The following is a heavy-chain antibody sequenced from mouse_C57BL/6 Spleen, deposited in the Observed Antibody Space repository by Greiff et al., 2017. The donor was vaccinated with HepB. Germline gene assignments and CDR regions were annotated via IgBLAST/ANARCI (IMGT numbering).Heavy chain of an antibody. CDR2: ISYDGSN. J-gene: IGHJ3*01. CDR1: GYSITSGYY. CDR3: AFHSTSFAY. D-gene: IGHD2-5*01. V-gene: IGHV3-6*01. Sequence: EVKLVESGPGLVKPSQSLSLTCSVTGYSITSGYYWNWIRQFPGNKLEWMGYISYDGSNNYNPSLKNRISITRDTSKNQFFLKLNSVTTEDTATYYCAFHSTSFAYWGQGTLVTVSA.